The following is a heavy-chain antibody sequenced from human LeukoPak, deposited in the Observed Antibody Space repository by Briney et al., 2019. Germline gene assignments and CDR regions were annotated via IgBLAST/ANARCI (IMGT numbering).Heavy chain of an antibody. J-gene: IGHJ3*02. CDR2: FSPGSDGT. CDR3: AREFGSSRAFDI. CDR1: GFTFSDYF. D-gene: IGHD6-13*01. Sequence: PGGSLRLSREVSGFTFSDYFMAWVRQSPGKGLQRVAYFSPGSDGTAHADSVKGRFTISRDNGKNSLYLVMNTLTAEDTAVYYCAREFGSSRAFDIWGQGTVVTVSS. V-gene: IGHV3-11*05.